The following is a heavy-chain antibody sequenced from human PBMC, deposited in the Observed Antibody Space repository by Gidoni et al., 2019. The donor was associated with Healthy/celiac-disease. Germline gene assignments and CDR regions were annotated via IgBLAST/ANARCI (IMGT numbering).Heavy chain of an antibody. D-gene: IGHD6-13*01. V-gene: IGHV4-39*01. J-gene: IGHJ5*02. Sequence: QLQLQESGPGLVKPSETLSLTCTVSGGPISSSSYYWGWIRQPPGKGLEWIGSIYYSGSTYYNPSLKSRVTISVDTSKNQFSRKLSSVTAADTAVYYCARAEIAAAGLNWFDPWGQGTLVTVSS. CDR2: IYYSGST. CDR3: ARAEIAAAGLNWFDP. CDR1: GGPISSSSYY.